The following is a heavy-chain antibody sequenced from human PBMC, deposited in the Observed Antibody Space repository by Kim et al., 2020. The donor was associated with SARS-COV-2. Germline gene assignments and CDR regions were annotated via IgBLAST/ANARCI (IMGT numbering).Heavy chain of an antibody. D-gene: IGHD6-13*01. CDR2: ISYDGTNK. Sequence: GGSLRLSCAASGFSFSNYAMFWVRQAPGKGLEWVALISYDGTNKDYADSVKGRFTISRDNSKSTLYLQMISLRVADTAVYFCARKPTTSSWSYYFEYWG. CDR3: ARKPTTSSWSYYFEY. V-gene: IGHV3-30*04. J-gene: IGHJ4*01. CDR1: GFSFSNYA.